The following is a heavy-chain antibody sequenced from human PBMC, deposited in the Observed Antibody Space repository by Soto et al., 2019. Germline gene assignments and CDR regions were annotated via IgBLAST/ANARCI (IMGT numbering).Heavy chain of an antibody. D-gene: IGHD5-12*01. CDR3: ARGEVEMATITPYFDY. J-gene: IGHJ4*02. Sequence: PSETLSLTCTVSGGSVRSVNYYWSWIRQPPGKGLEWIGYMYYSGSTDYNPSLKSRVSISVDTSKNQFSLKLSSVTAADTAVYYCARGEVEMATITPYFDYWGQGTLVTVSS. CDR1: GGSVRSVNYY. V-gene: IGHV4-61*01. CDR2: MYYSGST.